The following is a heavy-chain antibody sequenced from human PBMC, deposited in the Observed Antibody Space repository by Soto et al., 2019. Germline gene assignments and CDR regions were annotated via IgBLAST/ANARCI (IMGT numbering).Heavy chain of an antibody. D-gene: IGHD3-10*01. CDR1: GYTFTGYY. V-gene: IGHV1-2*04. CDR3: ASVGGSGSYTAHDAFDI. J-gene: IGHJ3*02. Sequence: GASVNVSCKASGYTFTGYYMHWVRQAPGQGLEWMGWINPNSGGTNYAQKFQGWVTMTRDTSISTAYMELSRLRSDDTAVYYCASVGGSGSYTAHDAFDIWGQGTMVTVSS. CDR2: INPNSGGT.